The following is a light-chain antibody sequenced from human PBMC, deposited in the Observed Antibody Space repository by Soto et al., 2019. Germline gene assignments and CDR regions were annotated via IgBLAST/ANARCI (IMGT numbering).Light chain of an antibody. CDR3: VQYNIYPRT. Sequence: DVQMTQSPSSLSASVVDSVTITFLPGGGISNDLGWFQVKPGKGTKSLIYAASRLQSGVPSRFSGSGSETEFSLTIINLQPEDFATDFCVQYNIYPRTFGQGTKVDIK. V-gene: IGKV1-17*02. J-gene: IGKJ1*01. CDR1: GGISND. CDR2: AAS.